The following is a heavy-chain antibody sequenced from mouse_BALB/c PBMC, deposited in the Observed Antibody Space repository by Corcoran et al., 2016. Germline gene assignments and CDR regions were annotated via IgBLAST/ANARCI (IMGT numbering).Heavy chain of an antibody. CDR3: ARSGNYENYYAMDY. CDR1: GFSLSTSGMG. J-gene: IGHJ4*01. D-gene: IGHD2-1*01. Sequence: QVTLKESGPGILQPSQTLSLTCSFSGFSLSTSGMGVSWIRQPSGKGLEWLAHIYGDDDKRYNPSLKSRLTISKDTSSNQVFLKITSVDTADTATYYCARSGNYENYYAMDYWGQGTSVTVSS. V-gene: IGHV8-12*01. CDR2: IYGDDDK.